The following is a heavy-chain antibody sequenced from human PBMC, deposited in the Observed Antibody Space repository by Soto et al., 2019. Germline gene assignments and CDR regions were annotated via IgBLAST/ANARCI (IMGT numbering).Heavy chain of an antibody. J-gene: IGHJ4*02. CDR1: GFTFNSYA. V-gene: IGHV3-23*01. CDR3: ARYARDGYKSGKDY. CDR2: ISTTGGYT. Sequence: HPGGSLRLSCAASGFTFNSYAMSWVRQPPGKGLEWVSAISTTGGYTYYADTVKGRFTISRDNSNNTLYLQVNGLRAEDTAVYYCARYARDGYKSGKDYWGQGTLVTVSS. D-gene: IGHD2-8*01.